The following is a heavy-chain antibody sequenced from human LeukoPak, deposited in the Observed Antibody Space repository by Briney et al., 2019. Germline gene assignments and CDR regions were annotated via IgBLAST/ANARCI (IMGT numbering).Heavy chain of an antibody. V-gene: IGHV1-69*05. Sequence: SVKVSCKASGYTFTSYGISWVRQAPGQGLEWMGRIIPIFGTANYAQKFQGRVTITTDESTSTAYMELSSLRSEDTAVYYCSRNLHYYDSSGYLDYWGQGTLVTVSS. CDR1: GYTFTSYG. J-gene: IGHJ4*02. CDR2: IIPIFGTA. D-gene: IGHD3-22*01. CDR3: SRNLHYYDSSGYLDY.